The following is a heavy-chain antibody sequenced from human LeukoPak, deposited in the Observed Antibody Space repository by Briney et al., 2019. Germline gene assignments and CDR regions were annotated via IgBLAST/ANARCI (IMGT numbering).Heavy chain of an antibody. Sequence: GGSLRLSCAASGFTFSSYAMSWVRQAPGKGLEWVSAISGSGGSTYYADSVKGRFTISRDNSKNTLYLQMNSLRAEDTAVYYCAKVGTYYDFWSGYPPETYFDYWGQGTLVTVSS. CDR2: ISGSGGST. V-gene: IGHV3-23*01. CDR3: AKVGTYYDFWSGYPPETYFDY. CDR1: GFTFSSYA. D-gene: IGHD3-3*01. J-gene: IGHJ4*02.